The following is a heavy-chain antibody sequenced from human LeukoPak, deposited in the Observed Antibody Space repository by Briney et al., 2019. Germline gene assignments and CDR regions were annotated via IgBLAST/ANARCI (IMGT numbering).Heavy chain of an antibody. D-gene: IGHD3-10*02. CDR1: GGSISSGSYY. Sequence: KASETLSLTCTVSGGSISSGSYYWSWIRQPAGKGLDWIGRIYTTGSTNYNPSLKSRVTISVDTSKNQFSLKLSSVTAADTAVYYCARVFVRGAYFDYWGQGTLVTVSS. V-gene: IGHV4-61*02. CDR2: IYTTGST. J-gene: IGHJ4*02. CDR3: ARVFVRGAYFDY.